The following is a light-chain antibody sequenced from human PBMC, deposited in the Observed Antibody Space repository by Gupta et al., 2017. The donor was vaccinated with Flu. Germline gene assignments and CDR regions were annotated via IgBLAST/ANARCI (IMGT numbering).Light chain of an antibody. CDR3: QQYFSSWT. V-gene: IGKV4-1*01. Sequence: DIVMTQSPDSLAVSLGERATINCKSSQSVLYSSNNKNYLAWYQQKPGQPPKLLIYWASTRESGVPDRFSGSGSGTDFTLTSSSLQAEDVAVYYWQQYFSSWTFGQGTKMEIK. CDR2: WAS. J-gene: IGKJ1*01. CDR1: QSVLYSSNNKNY.